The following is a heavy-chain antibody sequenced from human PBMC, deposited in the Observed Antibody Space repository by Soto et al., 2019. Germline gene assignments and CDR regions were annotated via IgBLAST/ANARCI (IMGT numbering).Heavy chain of an antibody. CDR2: IIPILGIA. J-gene: IGHJ5*02. V-gene: IGHV1-69*02. Sequence: QVQLVQSGAEVKKPGSSVKVSCKASGGTFSSYTISWVRQAPGQGLEWMGRIIPILGIANYAQKFQGRVKITADKSTSTAYMELSSLRSEDTAVYYCARGGRYSSGWYSDWFDPWGQGTLVTVSS. CDR1: GGTFSSYT. D-gene: IGHD6-19*01. CDR3: ARGGRYSSGWYSDWFDP.